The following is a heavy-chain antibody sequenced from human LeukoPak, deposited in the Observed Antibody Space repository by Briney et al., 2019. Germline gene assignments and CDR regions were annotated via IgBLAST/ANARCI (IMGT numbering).Heavy chain of an antibody. CDR3: AKGYDFWSGYYWVDY. CDR2: ISSSSSYI. V-gene: IGHV3-21*04. Sequence: GGSLRLSCAASGFTFSSYSMNWVRQAPGKGLEWVSSISSSSSYIYYADSVKGRFTISRDNAKNSLYLQMNSLRAEDTAVYYCAKGYDFWSGYYWVDYWGQGTLVTVSP. CDR1: GFTFSSYS. J-gene: IGHJ4*02. D-gene: IGHD3-3*01.